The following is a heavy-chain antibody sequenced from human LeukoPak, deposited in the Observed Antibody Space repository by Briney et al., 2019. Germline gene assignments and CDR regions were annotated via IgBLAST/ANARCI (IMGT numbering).Heavy chain of an antibody. CDR2: IIGSGGST. Sequence: PGGSLRLSCAASGFTFSSYAMSWVRQAPGGGREWGSAIIGSGGSTYYADSANGRFPISRDNSKNTLYLQMNSLRAEDTAVHYCAKETPRDDYDSSGYPDAFDIWGQGTMVTVSS. J-gene: IGHJ3*02. D-gene: IGHD3-22*01. CDR1: GFTFSSYA. V-gene: IGHV3-23*01. CDR3: AKETPRDDYDSSGYPDAFDI.